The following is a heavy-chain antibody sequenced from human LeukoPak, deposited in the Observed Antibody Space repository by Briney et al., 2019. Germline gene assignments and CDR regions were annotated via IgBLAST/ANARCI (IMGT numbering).Heavy chain of an antibody. CDR1: GGTFSSYA. J-gene: IGHJ5*02. CDR2: IIPIFGTA. CDR3: ARGRDYGDYEGWFDP. V-gene: IGHV1-69*05. Sequence: SVKVSCKASGGTFSSYAISWVRQAPRQGLEWMGGIIPIFGTANYAQKFQGRVTITTDESTRTAYMELSSLRSEDTAVYYCARGRDYGDYEGWFDPWGQGTLVTVSS. D-gene: IGHD4-17*01.